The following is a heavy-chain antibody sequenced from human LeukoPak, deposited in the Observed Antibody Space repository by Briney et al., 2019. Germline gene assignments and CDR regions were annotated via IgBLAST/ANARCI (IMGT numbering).Heavy chain of an antibody. CDR1: GDSISSGGYS. J-gene: IGHJ6*03. Sequence: SETLSLTCVVSGDSISSGGYSWSWIRQTPGKGLEWIAYIHDSGSTYYNPSLKSRVTISVDTSKNQFSLKLSSVTAADTAVYYCARDGRGLGFYYYYMDVWGKGTTVTVSS. V-gene: IGHV4-30-4*07. CDR3: ARDGRGLGFYYYYMDV. CDR2: IHDSGST.